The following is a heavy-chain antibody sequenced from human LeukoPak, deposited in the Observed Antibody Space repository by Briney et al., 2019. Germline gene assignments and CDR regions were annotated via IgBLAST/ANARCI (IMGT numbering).Heavy chain of an antibody. V-gene: IGHV4-59*01. Sequence: SQTLSLTCTVSGGSISTYYYSWIRQPPGKGLEWVGHVYYSGSTNYDPSLKSRVTISMDTSKNQFSLKLTSVTAADTAMYYCARGGGWPSYFLDLWGRGTLVTVSS. J-gene: IGHJ2*01. CDR1: GGSISTYY. D-gene: IGHD6-19*01. CDR2: VYYSGST. CDR3: ARGGGWPSYFLDL.